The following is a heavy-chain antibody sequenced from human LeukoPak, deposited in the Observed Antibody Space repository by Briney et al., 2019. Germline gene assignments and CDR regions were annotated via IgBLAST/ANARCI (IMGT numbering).Heavy chain of an antibody. D-gene: IGHD3-10*01. CDR2: IDPSDSYT. V-gene: IGHV5-10-1*01. CDR1: GYSFTTYW. J-gene: IGHJ4*02. CDR3: ARLGSGSYSPLGY. Sequence: GESLKISCKGSGYSFTTYWISWVRQMPGKGLEWMGRIDPSDSYTKYSPSFQGHVTISTDKSISTAYLQWSSLKASDTAMYYCARLGSGSYSPLGYWGQGTLVTVSS.